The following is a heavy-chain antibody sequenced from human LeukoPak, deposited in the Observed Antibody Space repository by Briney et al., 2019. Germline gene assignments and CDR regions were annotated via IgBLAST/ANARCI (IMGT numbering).Heavy chain of an antibody. CDR2: IYHSGST. CDR3: ARDRGDGYMAFDP. J-gene: IGHJ5*02. CDR1: GGSISSSNW. D-gene: IGHD5-24*01. Sequence: SETLSLTCAVSGGSISSSNWWSWVRQPPGKGLEWIGEIYHSGSTNYNPSLKSRVTISVDKSKNQFSLKLSSVTAADTAVYYCARDRGDGYMAFDPWGQGTLVTVSS. V-gene: IGHV4-4*02.